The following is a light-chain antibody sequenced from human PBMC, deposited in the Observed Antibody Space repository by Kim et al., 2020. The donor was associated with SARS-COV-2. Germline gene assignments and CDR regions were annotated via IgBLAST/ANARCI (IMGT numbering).Light chain of an antibody. CDR2: WAS. J-gene: IGKJ4*01. Sequence: DIVMTQSPDSLAVSLGERATINCKSSQSLFQSSNNKNCFDWYQQKPGQPPKMLIYWASTRESGVPDRFSGSGSGTDFTLTISSLQAEDVAVYYWLQYCSAPVTFGGGTKVDI. CDR3: LQYCSAPVT. CDR1: QSLFQSSNNKNC. V-gene: IGKV4-1*01.